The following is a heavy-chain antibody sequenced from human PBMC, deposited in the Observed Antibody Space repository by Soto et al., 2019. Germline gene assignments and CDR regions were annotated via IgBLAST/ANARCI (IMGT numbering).Heavy chain of an antibody. CDR2: IYYSGST. CDR3: ARQRTSVVTQAYFDS. Sequence: SETLSLTCTVTGDSINNRSYYCGWIRQPPGKGLEWIGSIYYSGSTYNNPSRKSRVSMSVDTSKNQFSLKLRSVTAADTALYYCARQRTSVVTQAYFDSWGQGSLVTVSS. J-gene: IGHJ4*02. D-gene: IGHD2-21*02. CDR1: GDSINNRSYY. V-gene: IGHV4-39*01.